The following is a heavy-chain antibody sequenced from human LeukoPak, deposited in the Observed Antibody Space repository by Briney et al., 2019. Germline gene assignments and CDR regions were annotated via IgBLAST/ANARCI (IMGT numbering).Heavy chain of an antibody. CDR3: ARPPGYCSSTSCYYYYGMDV. CDR1: GGSISSGGYS. V-gene: IGHV4-30-2*01. Sequence: SETLSLTCAVSGGSISSGGYSWSWIRQPPGKGLEWIGYIYHSGSTYYNPSLKSRVTISVDRSKNQFSLKLSSVTAADTAVYYCARPPGYCSSTSCYYYYGMDVWGQGTTVTVSS. D-gene: IGHD2-2*01. CDR2: IYHSGST. J-gene: IGHJ6*02.